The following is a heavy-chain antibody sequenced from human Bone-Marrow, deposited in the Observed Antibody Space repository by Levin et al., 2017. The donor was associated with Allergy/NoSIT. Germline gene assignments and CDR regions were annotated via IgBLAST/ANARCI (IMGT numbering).Heavy chain of an antibody. V-gene: IGHV3-48*02. CDR3: QTLRGYSYGLPLRTAFDI. Sequence: GGSLRLSCAASGFTFSSYSMNWVRQAPGKGLEWVSYISSSSSTIYYADSVKGRFTISRDNAKNSLYLQMNSLRDEDTAVYYCQTLRGYSYGLPLRTAFDIWGQGTMVTVSS. D-gene: IGHD5-18*01. CDR2: ISSSSSTI. CDR1: GFTFSSYS. J-gene: IGHJ3*02.